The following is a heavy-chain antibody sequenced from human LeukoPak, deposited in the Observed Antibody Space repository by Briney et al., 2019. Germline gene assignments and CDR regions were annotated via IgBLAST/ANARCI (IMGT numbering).Heavy chain of an antibody. J-gene: IGHJ4*02. CDR3: ATRLYSGSNYYFDY. Sequence: GGSLRLSCAGSGFTVSSYWMSWVRQAPGKGLEWVANIKQDGSERYYVDSVKGRFTISRDNAKSSVYLQMNSLRAEDTAMYFCATRLYSGSNYYFDYWGQGTLVTVSS. CDR1: GFTVSSYW. V-gene: IGHV3-7*03. CDR2: IKQDGSER. D-gene: IGHD6-13*01.